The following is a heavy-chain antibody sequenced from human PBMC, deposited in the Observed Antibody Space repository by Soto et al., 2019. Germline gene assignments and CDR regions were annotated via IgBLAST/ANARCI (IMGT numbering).Heavy chain of an antibody. J-gene: IGHJ6*02. CDR2: IVPIFGTT. CDR3: AANSLGGGSQGDV. Sequence: SVKVSCKASGDTFSSYSISWVRQAPGQGLEWMGGIVPIFGTTVYAPRLQGRLTITADGPTSTSYMELSGLTFEDTAVYYCAANSLGGGSQGDVWGQGTTVTVSS. V-gene: IGHV1-69*13. CDR1: GDTFSSYS. D-gene: IGHD3-10*01.